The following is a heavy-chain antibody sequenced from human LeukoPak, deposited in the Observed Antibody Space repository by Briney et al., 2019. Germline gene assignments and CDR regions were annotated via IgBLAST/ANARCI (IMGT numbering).Heavy chain of an antibody. Sequence: SETLSLTCAVYGGSFSGYYWSWIRQPPGKGLEWIGEINHSGSTNYNPSLKSRVTISVDTSKNQFSLKLSSVTAADTAVYYCARVSRQDFWSGYYTTHDYWGQGTLVTISS. J-gene: IGHJ4*02. CDR1: GGSFSGYY. V-gene: IGHV4-34*01. CDR2: INHSGST. D-gene: IGHD3-3*01. CDR3: ARVSRQDFWSGYYTTHDY.